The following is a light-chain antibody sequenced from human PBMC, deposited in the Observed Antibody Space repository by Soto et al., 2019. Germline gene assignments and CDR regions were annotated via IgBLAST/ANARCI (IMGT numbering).Light chain of an antibody. Sequence: QSALTQPASVSGSPGQSITISCTGTSRDVGAYDYVSWYLQYPDKAPQLLIYYVDHRPSGVSSRFSGSKSGNTASLTISGLQAEDEGDYFCSLYSSNGSLIFGPGTKVTVL. J-gene: IGLJ1*01. CDR2: YVD. CDR1: SRDVGAYDY. V-gene: IGLV2-14*03. CDR3: SLYSSNGSLI.